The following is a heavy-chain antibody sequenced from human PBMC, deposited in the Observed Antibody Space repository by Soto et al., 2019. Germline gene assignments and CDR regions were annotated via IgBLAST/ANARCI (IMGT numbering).Heavy chain of an antibody. J-gene: IGHJ4*02. Sequence: EVQLLESGGDLIQPGGSLRLSCAASGFTFNIYAMTWVRQAPGKGLEWVSAISRYGDFTYYADSVEGRFTISRDNSKDNLYLQMNSLRAEDTAVYYCAKDRYLDHDSRGYLFDNWGQGTLVTVSS. D-gene: IGHD3-22*01. CDR3: AKDRYLDHDSRGYLFDN. V-gene: IGHV3-23*01. CDR1: GFTFNIYA. CDR2: ISRYGDFT.